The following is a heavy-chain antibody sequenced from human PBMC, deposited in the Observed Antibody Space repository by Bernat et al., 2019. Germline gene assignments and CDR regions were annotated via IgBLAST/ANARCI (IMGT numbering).Heavy chain of an antibody. CDR1: GGSISSGGYY. Sequence: QVQLQESGPGLVKPSQTLSLTCTVSGGSISSGGYYWSWIRQHPGKGLEWIGYIYYSGSTYYNPSLKSRVTISVDTSKNQFSLKLSSVTAADTAVYYCARGAGYCSSTSCYAYYGMDVWGQGTTVTVSS. CDR2: IYYSGST. V-gene: IGHV4-31*03. J-gene: IGHJ6*02. D-gene: IGHD2-2*01. CDR3: ARGAGYCSSTSCYAYYGMDV.